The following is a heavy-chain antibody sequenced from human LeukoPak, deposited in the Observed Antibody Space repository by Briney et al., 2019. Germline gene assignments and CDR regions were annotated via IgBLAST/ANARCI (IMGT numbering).Heavy chain of an antibody. CDR3: ARVLGSGWYEFD. CDR2: MNPNSGNT. Sequence: ASVKVSCKASGYTFTSYDINWVRQATGQGLEWMGWMNPNSGNTGYAQKFQGRVTMTRNTSISTAYMELSSLRSEDTAVYYCARVLGSGWYEFDWGQGTLVTVSS. CDR1: GYTFTSYD. D-gene: IGHD6-19*01. J-gene: IGHJ4*02. V-gene: IGHV1-8*01.